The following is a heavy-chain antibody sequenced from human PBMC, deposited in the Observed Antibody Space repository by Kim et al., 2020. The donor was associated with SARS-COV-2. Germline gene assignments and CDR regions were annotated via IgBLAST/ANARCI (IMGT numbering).Heavy chain of an antibody. Sequence: SETLSLTFTVSGGSISSGGYYWSWIRQHPGKGLEWIGYIYYSGSTYYNPSLKSRVTISVDTSKNQFSLKLSSVTAADTAVYYCARLQAIAAAGWFDPWGQGTLVTVSS. CDR3: ARLQAIAAAGWFDP. D-gene: IGHD6-13*01. CDR1: GGSISSGGYY. V-gene: IGHV4-31*03. CDR2: IYYSGST. J-gene: IGHJ5*02.